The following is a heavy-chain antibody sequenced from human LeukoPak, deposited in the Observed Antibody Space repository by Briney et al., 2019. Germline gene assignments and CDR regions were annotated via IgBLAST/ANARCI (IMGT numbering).Heavy chain of an antibody. D-gene: IGHD1-26*01. CDR2: INHSGST. V-gene: IGHV4-30-4*08. Sequence: SQTLSLTCTVSGGSISSGDYYWNWIRQPPGKGLEWIGEINHSGSTNYIPSLKSRVTISVDTSKNQFSLKLSSVTAADTAVYYCARGSKMLGYNWFDPWGQGTLVTVSS. CDR1: GGSISSGDYY. CDR3: ARGSKMLGYNWFDP. J-gene: IGHJ5*02.